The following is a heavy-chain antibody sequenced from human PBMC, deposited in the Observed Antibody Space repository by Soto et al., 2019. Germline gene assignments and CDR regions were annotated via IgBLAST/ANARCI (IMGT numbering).Heavy chain of an antibody. D-gene: IGHD6-13*01. V-gene: IGHV4-61*01. CDR3: ARGIIAAAGTRKWYFDL. J-gene: IGHJ2*01. CDR1: GGSVSSGSYY. Sequence: QVQLQESGPGLVKPSETLSLTCTVSGGSVSSGSYYWSWIRQPPGKGLEGIGYIYYSGSTNYNPSLKSRVTISVDTSKNQFSLKLSSVTAADTAVYYCARGIIAAAGTRKWYFDLWGRGTLVTVSS. CDR2: IYYSGST.